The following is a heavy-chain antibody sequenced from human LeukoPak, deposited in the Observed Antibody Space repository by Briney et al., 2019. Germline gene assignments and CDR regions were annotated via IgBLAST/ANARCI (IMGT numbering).Heavy chain of an antibody. Sequence: GASVKVSCKASGYTFTGYYMHWVRQAPGQGLEWMGGIIPIFGTANYVQKFQGRVTITTDESTSTAYMELSSLRSEDTAVYYCAMNGIVGAAGAFDIWGQGTMVTVSS. CDR3: AMNGIVGAAGAFDI. CDR1: GYTFTGYY. CDR2: IIPIFGTA. V-gene: IGHV1-69*05. J-gene: IGHJ3*02. D-gene: IGHD1-26*01.